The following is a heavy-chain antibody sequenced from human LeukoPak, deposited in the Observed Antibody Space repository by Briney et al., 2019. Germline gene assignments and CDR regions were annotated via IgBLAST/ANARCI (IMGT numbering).Heavy chain of an antibody. D-gene: IGHD3-16*02. V-gene: IGHV4-59*01. Sequence: PSETLSLTCPVSGGSISRYYWSWIRPPPGKRLEWIGYIYYSGSTNYNPSLKSRVTISVDTSKNQFSLKLSSVTAADAAVYYCARVITFGGVVAFDYWGQGTPVTVSS. J-gene: IGHJ4*01. CDR1: GGSISRYY. CDR2: IYYSGST. CDR3: ARVITFGGVVAFDY.